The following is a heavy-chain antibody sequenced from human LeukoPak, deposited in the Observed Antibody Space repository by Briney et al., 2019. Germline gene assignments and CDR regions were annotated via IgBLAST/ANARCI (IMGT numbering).Heavy chain of an antibody. V-gene: IGHV4-61*02. CDR2: IYTSGST. CDR1: GGSISSGSYY. CDR3: ARHRYYYDPLDY. J-gene: IGHJ4*02. D-gene: IGHD3-22*01. Sequence: SETLSLTCTVSGGSISSGSYYWSWVRQPAGNGLEWIGRIYTSGSTNYNPSLKSRVTISVDTSKNQFSLKLSSVTAADTAVYYCARHRYYYDPLDYWGQGTLVTVSS.